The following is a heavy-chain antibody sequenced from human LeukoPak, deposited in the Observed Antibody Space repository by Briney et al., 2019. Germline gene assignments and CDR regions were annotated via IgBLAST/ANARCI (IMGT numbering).Heavy chain of an antibody. D-gene: IGHD5-12*01. V-gene: IGHV3-66*01. CDR2: IYSGGST. CDR1: GFTVSSNY. J-gene: IGHJ4*02. CDR3: AREGSYDSGGFDY. Sequence: GGSLRLSCAASGFTVSSNYMSWVRQAPGKGLEGVSVIYSGGSTYYADSVKGRFTISRDNSKNTLYLKMNSLRAEDTAVYYCAREGSYDSGGFDYWGQGTLVTVSS.